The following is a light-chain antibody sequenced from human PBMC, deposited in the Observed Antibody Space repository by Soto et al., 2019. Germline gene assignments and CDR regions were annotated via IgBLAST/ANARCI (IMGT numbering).Light chain of an antibody. V-gene: IGKV3-20*01. CDR1: QSVRSGY. J-gene: IGKJ2*01. Sequence: EIVLTQSPGTLSLSPGERATLSCRASQSVRSGYLAWYQQKPGQAPRLLIYGASSRATGIPDRFSGSGSGTDFTLTISRLEPEDVAVYYCQQYGGSLTYTFGQGTKLEI. CDR3: QQYGGSLTYT. CDR2: GAS.